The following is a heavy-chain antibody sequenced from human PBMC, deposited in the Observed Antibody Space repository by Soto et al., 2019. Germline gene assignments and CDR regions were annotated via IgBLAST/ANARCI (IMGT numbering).Heavy chain of an antibody. D-gene: IGHD5-18*01. Sequence: SETLSLTCTVSGGSISSGDYYWSWIRQPPGKGLEWIGYIYYSGSTYYNPSLKSRVTISVDTSKNQFSLKLSSVTAADTAVYYCARVQGYGYAVDYWGQGTLVTVSS. V-gene: IGHV4-30-4*01. J-gene: IGHJ4*02. CDR3: ARVQGYGYAVDY. CDR1: GGSISSGDYY. CDR2: IYYSGST.